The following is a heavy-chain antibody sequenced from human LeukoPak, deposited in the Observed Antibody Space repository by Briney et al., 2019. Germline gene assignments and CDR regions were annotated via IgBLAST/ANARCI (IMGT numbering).Heavy chain of an antibody. CDR3: ARDKSIEVSSSRDY. J-gene: IGHJ4*02. CDR1: GYTFTSYG. Sequence: ASVKVSCTASGYTFTSYGISWVRQAPGQGLEWMGWISAYNGNTNYAQKLQGRVTMTTDTSTSTAYMELRSLRSDDTAVYYCARDKSIEVSSSRDYWGQGTLVTVSS. D-gene: IGHD6-13*01. V-gene: IGHV1-18*04. CDR2: ISAYNGNT.